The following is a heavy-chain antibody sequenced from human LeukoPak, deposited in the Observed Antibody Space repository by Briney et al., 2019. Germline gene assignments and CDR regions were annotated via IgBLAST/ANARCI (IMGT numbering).Heavy chain of an antibody. CDR3: ARDRSTHWFDP. J-gene: IGHJ5*02. CDR2: ISWNSGSI. CDR1: GFTFDDYA. Sequence: GGSLRLSCAASGFTFDDYAMHWVRQAPGKGLEWVSGISWNSGSIGYADSVKGRFTISRDNAKNSLYLQMNSLRVEDTAVYYCARDRSTHWFDPWGQGTLVTVSS. V-gene: IGHV3-9*01.